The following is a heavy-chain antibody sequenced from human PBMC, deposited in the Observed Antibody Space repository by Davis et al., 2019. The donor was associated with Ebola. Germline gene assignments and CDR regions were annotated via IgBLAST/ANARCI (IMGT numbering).Heavy chain of an antibody. CDR2: IFYGGST. V-gene: IGHV4-31*03. D-gene: IGHD1-26*01. J-gene: IGHJ6*02. CDR3: ARGPEGAASSHYYYGMDV. CDR1: GGSISSGALY. Sequence: SETLSPTCTVSGGSISSGALYWSWIRQHPGKGLEWIGYIFYGGSTYYNPSLKSRVTISADTSKNQFSLKLSSVTAADTAVYCCARGPEGAASSHYYYGMDVWGQGTTVTVSS.